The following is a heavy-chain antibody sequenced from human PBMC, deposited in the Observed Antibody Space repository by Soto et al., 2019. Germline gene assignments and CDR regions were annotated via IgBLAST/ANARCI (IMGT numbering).Heavy chain of an antibody. Sequence: ASVKVSCKASGYTFTSYGISWVRQAPGQGLEWMGWISAYNGNTNYAQKLQGRVTMTSDTYTSTAYMELSSLRSEDTAEYYCARGLRYGDYYYMDVWGKGTTVTVSS. CDR3: ARGLRYGDYYYMDV. CDR2: ISAYNGNT. V-gene: IGHV1-18*01. CDR1: GYTFTSYG. D-gene: IGHD4-17*01. J-gene: IGHJ6*03.